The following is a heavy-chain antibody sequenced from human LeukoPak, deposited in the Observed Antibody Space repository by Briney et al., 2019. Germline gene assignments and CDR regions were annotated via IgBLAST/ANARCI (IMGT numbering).Heavy chain of an antibody. CDR3: ARDLFLAPRATYYDILTGYWTDY. CDR2: ISSDGSNK. D-gene: IGHD3-9*01. V-gene: IGHV3-30*03. J-gene: IGHJ4*02. CDR1: GFTFTSYG. Sequence: PGGSLRLSCAASGFTFTSYGMHWVRQAPGKGLEWVAVISSDGSNKYYADSVKGRFTISRDNAKNSLYLQMNSLRAEDTAVYYCARDLFLAPRATYYDILTGYWTDYWGQGTLVTVSS.